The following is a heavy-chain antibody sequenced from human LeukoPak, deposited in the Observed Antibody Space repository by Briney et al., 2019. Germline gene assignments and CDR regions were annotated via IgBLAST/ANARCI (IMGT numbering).Heavy chain of an antibody. V-gene: IGHV3-64*01. J-gene: IGHJ6*02. Sequence: GGSLRLSCAASGFTFSRYAMHWVRQAPGKGLQFVSAISTSGGSTSYANSVRGRFTISRDNSKNTLHLQMGSLRAADMAVYYCARDDGGYGSGSHYYFYSMDVWGQGTTVTVSS. D-gene: IGHD3-10*01. CDR3: ARDDGGYGSGSHYYFYSMDV. CDR2: ISTSGGST. CDR1: GFTFSRYA.